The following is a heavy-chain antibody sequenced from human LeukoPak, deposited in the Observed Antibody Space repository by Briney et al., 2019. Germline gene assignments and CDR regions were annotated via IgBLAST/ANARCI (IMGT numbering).Heavy chain of an antibody. V-gene: IGHV3-23*01. CDR2: ISGSGGST. CDR3: AKDADSGSYYLTMDY. D-gene: IGHD1-26*01. J-gene: IGHJ4*02. CDR1: GFTFSSYA. Sequence: GGSLRLSCAASGFTFSSYAMNWVRQAPGKGLEWVSDISGSGGSTYYADSVKGRFTISRDNSKNTLYLQMDGLRAEDTAVYYCAKDADSGSYYLTMDYWGQGTLVTVSS.